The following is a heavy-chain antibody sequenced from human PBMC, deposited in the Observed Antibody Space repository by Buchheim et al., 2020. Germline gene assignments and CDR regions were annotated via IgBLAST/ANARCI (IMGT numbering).Heavy chain of an antibody. CDR2: ISSSSSYT. CDR3: AREVVVAATSIWFDP. V-gene: IGHV3-11*06. CDR1: GFTFSDYY. Sequence: QVQLVESGGGLVKPGGSLRLSCAASGFTFSDYYMSWIRQAPGKGLEWVSYISSSSSYTNYADSVKGRFTISREKAKNSLYLQMNSLRAEDTAVYYCAREVVVAATSIWFDPWGQGTL. D-gene: IGHD2-15*01. J-gene: IGHJ5*02.